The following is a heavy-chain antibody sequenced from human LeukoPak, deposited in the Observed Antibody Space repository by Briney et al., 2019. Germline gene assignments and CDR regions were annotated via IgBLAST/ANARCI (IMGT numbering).Heavy chain of an antibody. Sequence: PGGSLRLSCAASGFTFSSYAMHWVRQAPGKGLERVAVISYDGSNKYYADSVKGRFTISRDNSKNTLYLQMNSLRAEDTAVYYCAREIAAAGYYYYYYGMDVWGKGTTVTVSS. CDR3: AREIAAAGYYYYYYGMDV. J-gene: IGHJ6*04. CDR1: GFTFSSYA. D-gene: IGHD6-13*01. V-gene: IGHV3-30*04. CDR2: ISYDGSNK.